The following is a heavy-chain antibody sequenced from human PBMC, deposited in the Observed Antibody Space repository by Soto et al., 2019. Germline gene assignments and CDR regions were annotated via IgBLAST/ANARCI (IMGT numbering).Heavy chain of an antibody. CDR3: ARAPLWFGELLSTYYYGMDV. Sequence: ASVKVSCKASGYTFTGYYMHWVRQAPGQGLEWMGWINPNSGGTNYAQKFQGWVTMTRDTSISTAYMELSRLRSDDTAVYYCARAPLWFGELLSTYYYGMDVWGQGTTVTVSS. CDR2: INPNSGGT. D-gene: IGHD3-10*01. V-gene: IGHV1-2*04. CDR1: GYTFTGYY. J-gene: IGHJ6*02.